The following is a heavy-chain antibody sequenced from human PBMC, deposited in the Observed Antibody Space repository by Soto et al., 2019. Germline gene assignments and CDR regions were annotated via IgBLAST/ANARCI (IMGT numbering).Heavy chain of an antibody. CDR3: ARDGSGGSGSPYPDY. Sequence: PSETLSLTCSVSGGSMSEYFWSWIRQSPGKGLEWIGYIYYLGSTDYNPSLKSRVTISVDTSKRQFSLRLTSVTAADTAVYYCARDGSGGSGSPYPDYWGPGTQVTVSS. CDR1: GGSMSEYF. J-gene: IGHJ4*02. D-gene: IGHD3-10*01. CDR2: IYYLGST. V-gene: IGHV4-59*01.